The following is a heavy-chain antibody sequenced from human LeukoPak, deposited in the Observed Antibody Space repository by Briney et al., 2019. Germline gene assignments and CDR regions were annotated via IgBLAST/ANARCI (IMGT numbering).Heavy chain of an antibody. V-gene: IGHV3-64*01. CDR2: ISSNGGST. CDR3: ASSNCSTTTCLFNAFDI. J-gene: IGHJ3*02. Sequence: GGSLRLSCAASGFTFSNYAMHWVRQAPGKGLEYVSVISSNGGSTYYANSVKGRFTISRDNSKNTLYLLVGSLRAEDMAVYYCASSNCSTTTCLFNAFDIWGQGTMVTVSS. D-gene: IGHD2-2*01. CDR1: GFTFSNYA.